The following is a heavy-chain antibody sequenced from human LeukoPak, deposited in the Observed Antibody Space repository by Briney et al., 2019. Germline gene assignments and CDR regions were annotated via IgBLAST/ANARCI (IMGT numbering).Heavy chain of an antibody. CDR2: INHSGST. CDR3: ARGRKGGYSYGRPTSYYYMDV. D-gene: IGHD5-18*01. Sequence: PSETLSLTCAVYGGSFSGYYWSWIRQPPRKGLEWIGEINHSGSTNYNPSLKSRVTISVDTSKNQFSLKLSSVTAADTAVYYCARGRKGGYSYGRPTSYYYMDVWGKGTTVTVSS. J-gene: IGHJ6*03. CDR1: GGSFSGYY. V-gene: IGHV4-34*01.